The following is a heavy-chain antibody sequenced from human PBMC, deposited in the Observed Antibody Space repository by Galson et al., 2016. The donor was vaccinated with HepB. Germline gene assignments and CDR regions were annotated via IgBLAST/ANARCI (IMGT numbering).Heavy chain of an antibody. Sequence: SLRLSCAASGFTFSSYGMHWVRQAPGKGLEWVAVIWYDGSNEYYADSVKGRFTISRDNSKNTLYLQMNSLRAEDTAVYYCASLGSLGSFSRGLYWGQGTLV. CDR1: GFTFSSYG. V-gene: IGHV3-33*01. CDR2: IWYDGSNE. D-gene: IGHD3-10*01. J-gene: IGHJ4*02. CDR3: ASLGSLGSFSRGLY.